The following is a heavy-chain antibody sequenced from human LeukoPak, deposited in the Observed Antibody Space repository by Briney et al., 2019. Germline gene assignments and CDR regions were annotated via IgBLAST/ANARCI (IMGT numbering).Heavy chain of an antibody. V-gene: IGHV4-39*01. J-gene: IGHJ4*01. D-gene: IGHD2-21*02. CDR1: GGSISSSRYY. Sequence: KPSETLSLTCTVSGGSISSSRYYWGCIRQPPGKGLEWVGSIYYSGITYYNPSLKSRVTISVDTSKNQFSLKLSSVTAADTAVYYCAGILVVTATDYFQYWGQGILVTVSS. CDR2: IYYSGIT. CDR3: AGILVVTATDYFQY.